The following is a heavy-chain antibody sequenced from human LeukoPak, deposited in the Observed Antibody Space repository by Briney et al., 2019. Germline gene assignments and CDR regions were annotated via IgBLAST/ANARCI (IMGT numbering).Heavy chain of an antibody. J-gene: IGHJ4*02. CDR1: GYTFTGYY. CDR2: INPNSGGT. V-gene: IGHV1-2*02. D-gene: IGHD2-2*01. Sequence: GASVKVSCKASGYTFTGYYMHWVRQAPGQGLEWMGWINPNSGGTNYAQKFQGRVTMTRDTSISTAYMELSRLRSDDTAVYYCATSRGYCSSTSCRDDYYFDYWGRGTLVTVSS. CDR3: ATSRGYCSSTSCRDDYYFDY.